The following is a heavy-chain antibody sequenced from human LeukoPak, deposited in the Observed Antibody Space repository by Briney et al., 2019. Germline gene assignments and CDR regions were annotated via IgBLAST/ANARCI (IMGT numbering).Heavy chain of an antibody. CDR3: ARDPSFGVAVLDY. CDR2: INPSGGST. V-gene: IGHV1-46*01. D-gene: IGHD3-3*01. Sequence: ALVNASCMASGYSFTRYYMQWVRQAAGQGLTWLGIINPSGGSTSYAEKFQGTVTMTRDTSTSTVYMELSSLRSEDTAVDYCARDPSFGVAVLDYWGQGTLVTVSS. J-gene: IGHJ4*02. CDR1: GYSFTRYY.